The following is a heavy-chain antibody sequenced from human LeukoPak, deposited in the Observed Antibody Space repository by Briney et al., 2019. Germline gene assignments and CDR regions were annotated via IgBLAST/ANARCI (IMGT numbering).Heavy chain of an antibody. J-gene: IGHJ4*02. D-gene: IGHD3-16*01. CDR2: ISRSASNI. V-gene: IGHV3-21*01. CDR1: GFTFSSYE. CDR3: ARDPEGFGATYFDY. Sequence: GGSLRLSCAASGFTFSSYEMNWVRQAPGKGLEWVSPISRSASNIYYADSVKGRFTISRDNAKNSFYLQMNSLRAEDTAVFYCARDPEGFGATYFDYWGQGTLVTVSS.